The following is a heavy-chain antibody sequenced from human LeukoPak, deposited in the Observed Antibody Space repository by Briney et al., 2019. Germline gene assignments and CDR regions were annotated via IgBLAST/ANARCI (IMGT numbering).Heavy chain of an antibody. CDR3: ARVSGYSYGFGLMGYYMDV. CDR2: IYYSGST. CDR1: GGSISSYY. J-gene: IGHJ6*03. D-gene: IGHD5-18*01. Sequence: PSETLSLTCTVSGGSISSYYWSWIRQPPGKGLEWIGYIYYSGSTNYNPSLKSRVTISVDTSKNQFSLKLSSVTAADTAVYYCARVSGYSYGFGLMGYYMDVWGKGTTVTVSS. V-gene: IGHV4-59*01.